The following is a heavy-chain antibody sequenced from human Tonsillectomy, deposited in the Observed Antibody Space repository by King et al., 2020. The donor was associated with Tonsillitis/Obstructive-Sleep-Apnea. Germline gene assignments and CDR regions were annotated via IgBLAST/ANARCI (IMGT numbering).Heavy chain of an antibody. CDR3: AKYIGRPHYYYYYMDV. Sequence: VQLVESGGVVVQPGGSLRLSCAASGFTFDDYTMHWVRQAPGKGLEWISLITWDGDNTYYADSVKGRFTISRDNSKNSLYLQMNSLRTEDTALYYCAKYIGRPHYYYYYMDVWGKGTTVTVSS. CDR2: ITWDGDNT. CDR1: GFTFDDYT. V-gene: IGHV3-43*01. J-gene: IGHJ6*03.